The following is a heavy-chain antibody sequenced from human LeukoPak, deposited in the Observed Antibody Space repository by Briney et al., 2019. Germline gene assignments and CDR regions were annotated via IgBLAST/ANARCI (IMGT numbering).Heavy chain of an antibody. CDR1: GGSISGGSYY. CDR2: IYTSGST. Sequence: SQTLSLTCTVSGGSISGGSYYWSWIRQPAGKGLEWIGRIYTSGSTNYNPSLKSRVTISVDTSKNQFSLKLSSVTAADTAVYYCARVCLSDSSSSPYYYYMDVSGKGTTVTVSS. V-gene: IGHV4-61*02. CDR3: ARVCLSDSSSSPYYYYMDV. J-gene: IGHJ6*03. D-gene: IGHD6-6*01.